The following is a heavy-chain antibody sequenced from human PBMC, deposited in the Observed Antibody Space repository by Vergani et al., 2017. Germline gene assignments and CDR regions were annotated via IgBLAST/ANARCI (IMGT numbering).Heavy chain of an antibody. V-gene: IGHV1-69*06. CDR3: AREDIVVVPAAPTGGNWFDP. D-gene: IGHD2-2*01. CDR2: IIPIFGTA. Sequence: QVQLVQSGAEVKKPGASVKVSCKASGGTFSSYAISWVRQAPGQGLEWMGRIIPIFGTANYAQKFQGRVTMTADKSTRTAYMGLSSLRSEDTAVYYCAREDIVVVPAAPTGGNWFDPWGQGTLVTVSS. J-gene: IGHJ5*02. CDR1: GGTFSSYA.